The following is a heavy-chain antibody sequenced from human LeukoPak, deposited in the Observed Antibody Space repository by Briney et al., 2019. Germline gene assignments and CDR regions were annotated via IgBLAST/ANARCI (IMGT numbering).Heavy chain of an antibody. J-gene: IGHJ3*02. V-gene: IGHV3-20*04. CDR3: ARGGYYYDSSGYYVAFDI. D-gene: IGHD3-22*01. CDR2: INWNGGST. CDR1: GFTFDDYG. Sequence: PGGSLRLSCAASGFTFDDYGMSWVRQAQGKGLEWVSGINWNGGSTGYADSVKGRFTISRDNAKNSLYLQMNSLRAEDTALYYCARGGYYYDSSGYYVAFDIWGQGTMVTVSS.